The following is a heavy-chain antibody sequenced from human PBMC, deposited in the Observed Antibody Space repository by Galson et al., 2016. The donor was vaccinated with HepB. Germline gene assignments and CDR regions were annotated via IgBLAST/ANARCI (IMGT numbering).Heavy chain of an antibody. CDR2: IYTGDSDA. V-gene: IGHV5-51*01. D-gene: IGHD5/OR15-5a*01. CDR1: EYRFINYW. CDR3: ARLLWSGGFSFYDFDY. J-gene: IGHJ4*02. Sequence: QSGAEVKKPGESLKISCKISEYRFINYWIGWVRQMPGKGLEWMGIIYTGDSDARYSPSLQGQVTMSADKSISTAYLQWSSLKASDTAMYYCARLLWSGGFSFYDFDYWGQGTLVTVSS.